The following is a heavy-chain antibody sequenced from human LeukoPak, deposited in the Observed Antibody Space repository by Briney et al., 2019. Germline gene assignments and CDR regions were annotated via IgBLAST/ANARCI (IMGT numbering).Heavy chain of an antibody. V-gene: IGHV4-39*01. Sequence: SETLSLTCTVSGASISSITYYWGRIRQPPGKGLEWIGSIYYSGSTYYTTSLKSRVTISIDTSNNQFSLKLTSVTAADTAVYYCARYHSTWGLNYWGQGTLVTVSS. CDR1: GASISSITYY. J-gene: IGHJ4*02. CDR2: IYYSGST. D-gene: IGHD2-2*01. CDR3: ARYHSTWGLNY.